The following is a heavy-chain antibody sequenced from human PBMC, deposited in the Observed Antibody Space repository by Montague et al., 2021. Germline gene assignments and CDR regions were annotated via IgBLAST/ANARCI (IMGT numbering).Heavy chain of an antibody. CDR2: IKQDGSEK. Sequence: SLRLSCEASGFTFSHYWMSWVRQAPGKGLEWVANIKQDGSEKHYVDSVKGRFTISRDNAKNSLYLQMNSLRVEDTAVYFCARDQGQGYCGGDCYVGLDYWGQGTLVTVSS. J-gene: IGHJ4*02. D-gene: IGHD2-21*01. CDR1: GFTFSHYW. V-gene: IGHV3-7*01. CDR3: ARDQGQGYCGGDCYVGLDY.